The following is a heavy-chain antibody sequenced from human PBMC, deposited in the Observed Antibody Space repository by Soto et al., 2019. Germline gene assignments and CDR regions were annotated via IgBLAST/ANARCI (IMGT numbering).Heavy chain of an antibody. V-gene: IGHV3-30-3*01. D-gene: IGHD1-1*01. CDR2: ISYDGSNK. CDR3: SRDPMPTTTVWPRPINWFDP. Sequence: GGSLRLSCAASGFTFSSYAMHWVRQAPGKGLEWVAVISYDGSNKYYADSVKGRFTISRDNSKNTLYLQMNSLRAEDTAVYYCSRDPMPTTTVWPRPINWFDPWGHRTLVTVSS. J-gene: IGHJ5*02. CDR1: GFTFSSYA.